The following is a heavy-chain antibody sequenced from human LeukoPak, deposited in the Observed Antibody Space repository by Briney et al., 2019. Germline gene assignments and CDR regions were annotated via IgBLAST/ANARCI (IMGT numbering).Heavy chain of an antibody. CDR2: IYHSGST. Sequence: SETLSLTCTVSGGSISSYYWSWIRQPPGKGLEWIGSIYHSGSTYYNPSLKSRVTISVDTSKNQFSLKLSSVTAADTAVYYCARDYGGSYSQNWFDPWGQGTLVTVSS. CDR3: ARDYGGSYSQNWFDP. CDR1: GGSISSYY. D-gene: IGHD1-26*01. J-gene: IGHJ5*02. V-gene: IGHV4-38-2*02.